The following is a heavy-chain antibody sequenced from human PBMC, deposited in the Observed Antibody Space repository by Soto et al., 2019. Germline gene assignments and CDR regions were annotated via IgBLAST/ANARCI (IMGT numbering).Heavy chain of an antibody. V-gene: IGHV4-34*01. CDR1: GGSFSGYY. J-gene: IGHJ6*02. D-gene: IGHD2-2*02. CDR2: INHSGST. CDR3: ARGSGVVPAAISPYYYYGMDV. Sequence: SETLSLTCAVYGGSFSGYYWSWIRQPPGKGLEWIGEINHSGSTNYNPSLKSRVTISVDTSKNQFSLKLSSVTAADTAVYYCARGSGVVPAAISPYYYYGMDVWGQGTTVTVSS.